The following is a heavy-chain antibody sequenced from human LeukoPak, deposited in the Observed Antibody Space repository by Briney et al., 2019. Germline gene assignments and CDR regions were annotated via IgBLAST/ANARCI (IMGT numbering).Heavy chain of an antibody. Sequence: SGTLSLTCAVSGGSISSSNWWSWVRQPPGKGLEWIGEIYHSGSTNYNPSLKSRVTISVDKSKNQFSLKLSSVTAADTAVYYCARVYYDYVWGSYTRAYGMDVWGQGTTVTVSS. J-gene: IGHJ6*02. CDR1: GGSISSSNW. D-gene: IGHD3-16*01. CDR2: IYHSGST. CDR3: ARVYYDYVWGSYTRAYGMDV. V-gene: IGHV4-4*02.